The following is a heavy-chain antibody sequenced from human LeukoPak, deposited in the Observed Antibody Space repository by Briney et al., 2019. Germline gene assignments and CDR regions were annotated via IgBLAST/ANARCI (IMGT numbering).Heavy chain of an antibody. CDR1: GFTFSSYA. CDR2: ISGSGGST. Sequence: GGSLRLSCAASGFTFSSYAMSWVRQAPGKGLEWVSAISGSGGSTYYADSVKGRFTISRDNSKNTLYLQMNSLRAEDTAVYYCAKFRVTFGGVIARDAFDIWGQGTMVTVSS. V-gene: IGHV3-23*01. D-gene: IGHD3-16*02. J-gene: IGHJ3*02. CDR3: AKFRVTFGGVIARDAFDI.